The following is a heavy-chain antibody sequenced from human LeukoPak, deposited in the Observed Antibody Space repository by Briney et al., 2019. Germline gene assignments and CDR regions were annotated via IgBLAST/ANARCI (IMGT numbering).Heavy chain of an antibody. CDR2: ISAFNGNT. J-gene: IGHJ5*02. D-gene: IGHD2-15*01. CDR1: GYTFTSYG. CDR3: ARDRDRYCSGGSCYPKNWFDP. Sequence: GASVKVSCKASGYTFTSYGISWVRQAPGQGLEWMGWISAFNGNTNYAQKLQGRVTMTTDTSTSTAYKELRSLRSDDTAVYYCARDRDRYCSGGSCYPKNWFDPWGQGTLVTVSS. V-gene: IGHV1-18*01.